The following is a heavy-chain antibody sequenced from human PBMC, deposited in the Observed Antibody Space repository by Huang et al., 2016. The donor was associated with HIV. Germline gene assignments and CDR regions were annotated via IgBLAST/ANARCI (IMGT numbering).Heavy chain of an antibody. CDR1: GGSISSHH. V-gene: IGHV4-59*11. Sequence: QVLVQESGPGLAKPSETLSLTCTVSGGSISSHHWSWIRKAPGKGREWIGTRVYSVSTKTNPSLKSRVTISVDTSKNQISLRLASVTAADSAVYFCARVARGPNWYFDLWGRGTLVTVSS. D-gene: IGHD2-15*01. J-gene: IGHJ2*01. CDR3: ARVARGPNWYFDL. CDR2: RVYSVST.